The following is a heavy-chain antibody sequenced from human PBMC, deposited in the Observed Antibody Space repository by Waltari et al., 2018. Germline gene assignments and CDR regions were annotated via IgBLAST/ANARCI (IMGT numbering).Heavy chain of an antibody. CDR1: GDSISSSSYY. CDR3: VRHARTTSGGKHFDH. D-gene: IGHD2-15*01. CDR2: MYYSGST. J-gene: IGHJ4*02. V-gene: IGHV4-39*01. Sequence: QLQLQESGPGLVKASETLSLTCTVSGDSISSSSYYWGWVRPPPGKGREWIGNMYYSGSTNSDPSLKSRVTISGDTSKSQFSLKLSSVTAADTSMYYCVRHARTTSGGKHFDHWGQGMLVTVSP.